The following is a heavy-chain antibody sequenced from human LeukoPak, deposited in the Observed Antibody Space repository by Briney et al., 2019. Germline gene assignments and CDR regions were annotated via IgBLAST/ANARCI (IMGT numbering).Heavy chain of an antibody. D-gene: IGHD1-26*01. CDR3: ARDQWELQPWYFDL. CDR1: GFTFSTYS. V-gene: IGHV3-48*02. CDR2: ISSSISTI. Sequence: GGSLRLSCAASGFTFSTYSMNWVRQAPGKGLEWVSYISSSISTIYYADSVKGRFTISRDNAKNSLYLQMNSLGDEDTAVYYCARDQWELQPWYFDLWGRGTLVTVSS. J-gene: IGHJ2*01.